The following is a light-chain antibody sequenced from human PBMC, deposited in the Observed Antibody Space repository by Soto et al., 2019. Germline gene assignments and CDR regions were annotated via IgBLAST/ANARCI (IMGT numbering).Light chain of an antibody. Sequence: EIVFTQSPGTLSLSPGERATLSCRASQIVGGDTLAWFQQRPGQAPRLVIYGASNRDAGIPDRFSGSGSGTEFTLTVSRLEPEDFEVDDCQQYHWATDTFGQGTRLEIK. V-gene: IGKV3-20*01. CDR2: GAS. CDR1: QIVGGDT. CDR3: QQYHWATDT. J-gene: IGKJ5*01.